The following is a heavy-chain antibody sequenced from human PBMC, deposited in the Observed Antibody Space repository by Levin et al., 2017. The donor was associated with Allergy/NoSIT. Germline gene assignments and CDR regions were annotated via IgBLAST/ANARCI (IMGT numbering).Heavy chain of an antibody. CDR1: GFMFSFYN. CDR2: ISSDSNYI. V-gene: IGHV3-21*01. Sequence: GESLKISCAASGFMFSFYNMNWVRQAPGKGLEWVSSISSDSNYIHYADSVKGRFTISRDNAKESLFLQVKSLRAEDTAVYYCAGGGWGSTFNIWGQGTMVTVSS. CDR3: AGGGWGSTFNI. D-gene: IGHD7-27*01. J-gene: IGHJ3*02.